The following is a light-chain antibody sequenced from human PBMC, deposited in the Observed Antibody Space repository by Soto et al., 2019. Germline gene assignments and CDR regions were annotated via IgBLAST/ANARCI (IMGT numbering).Light chain of an antibody. CDR2: GAS. CDR1: QSVSSN. J-gene: IGKJ2*01. V-gene: IGKV3-15*01. Sequence: EIVMTQSQATLSVSPGERATLSCRASQSVSSNLAWYRQKPGQAPRLLIYGASTRATGVPARFSGSGSGTEFTLTISSLQSEDFAVYYCQQYHNRPYTFGQGTKLEIK. CDR3: QQYHNRPYT.